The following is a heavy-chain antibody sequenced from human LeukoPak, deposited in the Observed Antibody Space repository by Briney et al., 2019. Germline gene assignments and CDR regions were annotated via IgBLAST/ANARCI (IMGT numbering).Heavy chain of an antibody. D-gene: IGHD6-13*01. CDR1: GFTFSSYS. Sequence: GGSLRLSCAASGFTFSSYSMNWVRQAPGKGLEWVSSISSSSSYIYYADSVKGRFTISRDNAKNSLYLQMNSLRAEDTAVYYCARAAIVAAGPFDYWGQGTLVTVSS. V-gene: IGHV3-21*01. CDR2: ISSSSSYI. CDR3: ARAAIVAAGPFDY. J-gene: IGHJ4*02.